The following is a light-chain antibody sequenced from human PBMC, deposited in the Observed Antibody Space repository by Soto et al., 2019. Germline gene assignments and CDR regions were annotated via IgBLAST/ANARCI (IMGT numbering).Light chain of an antibody. V-gene: IGKV4-1*01. CDR3: QQYYSYPLT. CDR2: WAS. J-gene: IGKJ4*01. Sequence: DVVMTQSPDSLAVPLGERATIKCRSSQSVFYRSNNKNYLAWYQQKPGQPPKLLIHWASTRESGVPDRFSGSGSGTDFTLTISCLQSEDFATYYCQQYYSYPLTFGGGTKVDIK. CDR1: QSVFYRSNNKNY.